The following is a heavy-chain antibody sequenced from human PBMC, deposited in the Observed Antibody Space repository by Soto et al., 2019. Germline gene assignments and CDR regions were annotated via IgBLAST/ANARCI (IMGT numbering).Heavy chain of an antibody. J-gene: IGHJ4*02. D-gene: IGHD3-10*01. CDR2: ISGGGDTT. CDR3: ATGRGGSGSLTPPVDF. CDR1: GFTFNNYA. V-gene: IGHV3-23*01. Sequence: EVQLLESGGGLVQPGGSLRLSCAASGFTFNNYAMTWVRQAPGKGLEWVSAISGGGDTTSYADSVKGRFTVSRDGSKNTLYLQMSSLRAEDTALYYCATGRGGSGSLTPPVDFWGQGTLVTVSS.